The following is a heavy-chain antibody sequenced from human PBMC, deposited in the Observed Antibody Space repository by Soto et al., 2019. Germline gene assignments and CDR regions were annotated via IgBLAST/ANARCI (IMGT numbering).Heavy chain of an antibody. V-gene: IGHV4-34*01. Sequence: SETLSLTCAGYGGAFSGYYWSWIRQPPGKGLEWIGEINHSGSTNYNPSLKSRVTISVDASKNQFSLKLSSVTAADTAVYYCARGYGYSSSWYVNYYYYGMDVWGQGTTVT. CDR2: INHSGST. J-gene: IGHJ6*02. D-gene: IGHD6-13*01. CDR1: GGAFSGYY. CDR3: ARGYGYSSSWYVNYYYYGMDV.